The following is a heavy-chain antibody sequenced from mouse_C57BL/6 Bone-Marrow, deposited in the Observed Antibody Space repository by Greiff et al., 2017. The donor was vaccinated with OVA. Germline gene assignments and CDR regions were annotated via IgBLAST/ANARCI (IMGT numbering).Heavy chain of an antibody. Sequence: QVTLKVSGPGILQPSQTLSLTCSFSGFSLSTFGMGVGWIRQPSGKGLEWLAHIWWDDDKYYNPALKSRPTISKDTSKNQVFLKIANVDTADTATYSCARIYYGSSYDYAMDYWGQGTSVTVSS. CDR3: ARIYYGSSYDYAMDY. CDR2: IWWDDDK. CDR1: GFSLSTFGMG. J-gene: IGHJ4*01. D-gene: IGHD1-1*01. V-gene: IGHV8-8*01.